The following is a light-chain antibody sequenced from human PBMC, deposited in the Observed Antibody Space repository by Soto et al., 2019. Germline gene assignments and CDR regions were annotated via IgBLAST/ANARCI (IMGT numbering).Light chain of an antibody. Sequence: QAVVTQPPSASGTPGQGVTISCSGSSSNIGVNTVNWYQQLPGTAPKLLIYSNNLRPSGVPDRFSGSKSGTSASLAISGLQSEDDADYHCASWDDSLNGVVFGGGTKLTVL. CDR3: ASWDDSLNGVV. CDR2: SNN. V-gene: IGLV1-44*01. CDR1: SSNIGVNT. J-gene: IGLJ2*01.